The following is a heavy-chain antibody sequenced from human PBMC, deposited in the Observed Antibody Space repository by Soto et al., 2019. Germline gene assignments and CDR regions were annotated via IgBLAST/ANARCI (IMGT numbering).Heavy chain of an antibody. CDR3: AHRGYCSGGSCYSGFDP. CDR2: IYWDDDK. D-gene: IGHD2-15*01. V-gene: IGHV2-5*02. CDR1: GFSLSTSGVG. J-gene: IGHJ5*02. Sequence: QITLKESGPTLVKPTQTLTLTCTFSGFSLSTSGVGVGWIRQPPGKALEWLAFIYWDDDKRYSPSLKSRLTITKDTSKNQVVLTMTNMDPVDTATYYCAHRGYCSGGSCYSGFDPWGQGTLVTVSS.